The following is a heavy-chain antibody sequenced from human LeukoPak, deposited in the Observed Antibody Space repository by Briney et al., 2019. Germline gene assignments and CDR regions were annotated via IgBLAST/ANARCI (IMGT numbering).Heavy chain of an antibody. CDR3: ARARFTAVAGTEENYFDY. V-gene: IGHV1-2*02. D-gene: IGHD6-19*01. CDR2: INPNSGGT. CDR1: GYTFTGYY. J-gene: IGHJ4*02. Sequence: ASVKVSCKASGYTFTGYYMHWVRQAPGQGLEWMGWINPNSGGTNYAQKFQGRVTMTRDTSTSTVYMELSSLRSEDTAVYYCARARFTAVAGTEENYFDYWGQGTLVTVSS.